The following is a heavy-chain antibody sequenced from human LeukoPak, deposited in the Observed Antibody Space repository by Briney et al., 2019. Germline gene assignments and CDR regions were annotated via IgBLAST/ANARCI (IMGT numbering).Heavy chain of an antibody. D-gene: IGHD5-12*01. J-gene: IGHJ4*02. CDR1: GFTFSSYS. CDR3: ARAGSGYDYDY. CDR2: ISSSSSYI. Sequence: GGSLRLSXAASGFTFSSYSMNWVRQAPGKGLEWVSSISSSSSYIYYADSVKGRFTISRDNAKNSLYLQMNSLRAEDTAVYYCARAGSGYDYDYWGQGTLVTVSS. V-gene: IGHV3-21*01.